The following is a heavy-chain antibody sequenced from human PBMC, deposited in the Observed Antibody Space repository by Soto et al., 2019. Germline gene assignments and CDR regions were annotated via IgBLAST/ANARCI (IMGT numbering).Heavy chain of an antibody. Sequence: SETLSLTCTVSGGSISSGDYYWSWIRQPPGKGLEWIGYIYYSGSTYYNPSLKSQVTISVDTSKNQFSLKLSSVTAADTAVYYCARGFYDFWSGYYYDYWGQGTLVTVSS. CDR1: GGSISSGDYY. V-gene: IGHV4-30-4*01. CDR2: IYYSGST. D-gene: IGHD3-3*01. J-gene: IGHJ4*02. CDR3: ARGFYDFWSGYYYDY.